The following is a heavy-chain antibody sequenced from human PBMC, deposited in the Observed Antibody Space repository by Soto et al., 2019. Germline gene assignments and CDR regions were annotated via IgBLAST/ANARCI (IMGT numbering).Heavy chain of an antibody. CDR1: GGTFSIYA. CDR2: IIPIFGTA. CDR3: ARSIDYGDYRWLDY. V-gene: IGHV1-69*13. J-gene: IGHJ4*02. Sequence: SEKVSCKASGGTFSIYAISWVRQAPGQGLEWMGGIIPIFGTANYTQKFQGRVTITADESTSTAYMELSSLRSEDTAVYYCARSIDYGDYRWLDYWGQGTLVTVSS. D-gene: IGHD4-17*01.